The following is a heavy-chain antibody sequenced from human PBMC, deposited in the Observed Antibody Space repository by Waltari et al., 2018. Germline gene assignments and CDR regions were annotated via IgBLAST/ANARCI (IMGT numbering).Heavy chain of an antibody. V-gene: IGHV1-2*06. J-gene: IGHJ3*02. D-gene: IGHD5-12*01. CDR2: INPNSGGT. CDR3: ARAPAVEMATILDAFDI. CDR1: GYTFTGYY. Sequence: QVQLVQSGAEVKKPGASVKVSCKASGYTFTGYYMHWVRQAPGQGLEWMGRINPNSGGTNDAQKFKGRVTMTRDTSISTAYMELSRLRSDDTAVYYCARAPAVEMATILDAFDIWGQGTMVTVSS.